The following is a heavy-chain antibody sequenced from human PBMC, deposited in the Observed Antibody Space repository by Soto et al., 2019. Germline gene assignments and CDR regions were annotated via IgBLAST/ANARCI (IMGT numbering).Heavy chain of an antibody. D-gene: IGHD2-21*01. CDR1: GDVLSAYY. J-gene: IGHJ4*02. CDR3: TRGIDQYKIAW. V-gene: IGHV4-34*01. CDR2: IHPFGTT. Sequence: QVQLQQWGAGLLKPSETLSLTCAVYGDVLSAYYWSWVRQPPGKGLELVGEIHPFGTTHYNPSLNSRVTISLDTSKKHLSLRLSSVTAADTAFYYCTRGIDQYKIAWWGQGTLVTVSA.